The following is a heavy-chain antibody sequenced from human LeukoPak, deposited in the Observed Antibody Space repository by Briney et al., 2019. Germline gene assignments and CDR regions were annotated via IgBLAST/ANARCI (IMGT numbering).Heavy chain of an antibody. V-gene: IGHV3-23*01. CDR1: GLTFNNYA. CDR2: IGGGGVPT. J-gene: IGHJ6*02. Sequence: GGSLRLSCAASGLTFNNYAKNWVRQAPGKGLEWVSSIGGGGVPTIYAESVQGRFTVSRDNAKNTVYLQMNSLRTEDTAVYYCARGLPNYYGMDVWGQGTTVTVSS. CDR3: ARGLPNYYGMDV.